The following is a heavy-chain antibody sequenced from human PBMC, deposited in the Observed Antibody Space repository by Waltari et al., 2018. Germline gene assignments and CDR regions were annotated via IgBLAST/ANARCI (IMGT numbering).Heavy chain of an antibody. Sequence: QVQLVESGGGVVQPGRSLRLSCAASGFTFSSYGMHWVRQAPGKGVGWVAVISYDGSNKDYADSGKGRFTISRDNSKNTLYLQMNSLRAEDTAVYYCAKAEGAAAEYWGQGTLVTVSS. J-gene: IGHJ4*02. V-gene: IGHV3-30*18. D-gene: IGHD6-13*01. CDR1: GFTFSSYG. CDR3: AKAEGAAAEY. CDR2: ISYDGSNK.